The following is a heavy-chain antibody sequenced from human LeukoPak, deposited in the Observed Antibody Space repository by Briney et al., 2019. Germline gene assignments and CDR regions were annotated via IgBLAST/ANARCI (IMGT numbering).Heavy chain of an antibody. V-gene: IGHV3-48*03. CDR2: ISSSGSTI. D-gene: IGHD3-10*02. CDR1: GFTFSSYE. Sequence: GGSLRLSCAASGFTFSSYEMNWVRQAPGKGLEWVSYISSSGSTIYYADSVKGRFTISRDNAKNSLYLQMNSLRAEDTAVYYCARDAHIPRFDPWGKGTTVTVSS. J-gene: IGHJ6*04. CDR3: ARDAHIPRFDP.